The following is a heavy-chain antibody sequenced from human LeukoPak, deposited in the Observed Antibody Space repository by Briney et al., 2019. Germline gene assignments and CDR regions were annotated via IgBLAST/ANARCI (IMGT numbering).Heavy chain of an antibody. CDR2: INPNSGGT. V-gene: IGHV1-2*02. CDR3: APSSGWTIVDY. J-gene: IGHJ4*02. D-gene: IGHD6-19*01. CDR1: GYTFTGCY. Sequence: ASVKVSRKASGYTFTGCYMHWVRQAPGQGLEWMGWINPNSGGTNYAQKFQGRVTMTRDTSISTAYMELSRLRSDDTAVYYCAPSSGWTIVDYWGQGTLVTVSS.